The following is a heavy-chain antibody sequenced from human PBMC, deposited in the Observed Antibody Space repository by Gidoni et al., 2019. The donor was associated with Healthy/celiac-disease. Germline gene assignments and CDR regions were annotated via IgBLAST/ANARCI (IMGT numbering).Heavy chain of an antibody. Sequence: EVQLLASGGGLVQPGGSLRLSCAASGFPVSSYAMSWVRQAPGKGLEWVSAISGSRGSTYYADSVKGRFTISRDNSKNTLYLQMNSLRAEDTAVYYCAKDNYYYDSSGYPEDYWGQGTLVTVSS. CDR3: AKDNYYYDSSGYPEDY. CDR2: ISGSRGST. J-gene: IGHJ4*02. V-gene: IGHV3-23*01. D-gene: IGHD3-22*01. CDR1: GFPVSSYA.